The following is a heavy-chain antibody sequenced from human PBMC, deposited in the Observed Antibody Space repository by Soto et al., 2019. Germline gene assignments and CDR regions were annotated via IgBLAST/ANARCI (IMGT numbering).Heavy chain of an antibody. CDR2: IYSGGST. CDR3: ARGGGSGWYGAWFDP. Sequence: EVQVVESGGGLIQPGGSLRLSCAASGFTVSSHYMSWVRQAPGKGLEWVSVIYSGGSTYYADSVKGRFTISRDNSKNTLYLQMNSLRAEDTAVYYCARGGGSGWYGAWFDPWGQGTLVTVSS. V-gene: IGHV3-53*01. CDR1: GFTVSSHY. D-gene: IGHD6-19*01. J-gene: IGHJ5*02.